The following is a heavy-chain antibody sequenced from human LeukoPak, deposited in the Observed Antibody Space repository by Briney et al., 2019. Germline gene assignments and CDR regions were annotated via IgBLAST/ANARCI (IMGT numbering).Heavy chain of an antibody. Sequence: PGGSLRLSCAASGFTFSTLGMHWVRQAPGKGPEWLTIISSEGSQRHFADSVKGRFTISRDNSKNMLYLQMNSLGAEDTAVYYCVKEDKDTYYFDYWGQGTLVTVSS. J-gene: IGHJ4*02. CDR1: GFTFSTLG. CDR3: VKEDKDTYYFDY. CDR2: ISSEGSQR. V-gene: IGHV3-30*18.